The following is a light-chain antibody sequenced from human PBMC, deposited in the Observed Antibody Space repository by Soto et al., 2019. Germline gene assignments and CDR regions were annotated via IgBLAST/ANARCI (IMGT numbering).Light chain of an antibody. CDR2: EVN. J-gene: IGLJ1*01. CDR3: SSYAGSSNV. CDR1: SSDVGSYNY. V-gene: IGLV2-8*01. Sequence: SVLTQPPSASGSPGQSVAISCTGTSSDVGSYNYLPWYQQHPGKATKLRTYEVNKRPPGVPDRFSGSNTSNTASLPVSVLQAEDEADYSCSSYAGSSNVFGAGTKVIVL.